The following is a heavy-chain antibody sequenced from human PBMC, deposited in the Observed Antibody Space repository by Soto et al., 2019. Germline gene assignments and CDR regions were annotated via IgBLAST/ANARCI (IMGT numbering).Heavy chain of an antibody. CDR3: ARGPNYYGSGSYYWFDY. CDR1: GYSFTSYW. J-gene: IGHJ4*02. Sequence: GESLKISCKGSGYSFTSYWIGWVRQMPGKGLEWMGIIYPGDSDTRYSPSFQGQVTISADKSISTAYLQWSSLKASDTAMYYCARGPNYYGSGSYYWFDYWGQGTLVTVSS. V-gene: IGHV5-51*01. D-gene: IGHD3-10*01. CDR2: IYPGDSDT.